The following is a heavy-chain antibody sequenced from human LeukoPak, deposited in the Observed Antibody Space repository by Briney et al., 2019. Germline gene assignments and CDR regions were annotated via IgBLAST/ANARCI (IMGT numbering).Heavy chain of an antibody. D-gene: IGHD3-10*01. CDR1: GFTFSSYA. CDR2: ISYDGSNK. CDR3: AKAAANYGSGVNWFDP. J-gene: IGHJ5*02. Sequence: GRSLRLSCAASGFTFSSYAMHWVRQAPGKGLEWVAIISYDGSNKYYAESVKGRFTISRDNSKNTLYLQMNSLRAEDTAVYYCAKAAANYGSGVNWFDPWGQGTLVTVSS. V-gene: IGHV3-30*04.